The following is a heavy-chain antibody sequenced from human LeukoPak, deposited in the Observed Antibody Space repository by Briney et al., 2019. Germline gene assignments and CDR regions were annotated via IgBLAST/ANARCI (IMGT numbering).Heavy chain of an antibody. CDR2: IRYDGNNK. CDR1: GFTFSNYG. J-gene: IGHJ4*02. V-gene: IGHV3-30*02. CDR3: ARDLYRIVVVPHYFDY. D-gene: IGHD3-22*01. Sequence: GGSLRLSCGASGFTFSNYGMLWVRQAPGKGLDWVSFIRYDGNNKLYADSVKGRFTISRDNSKNTLYLHINSLRAEDTAVYYCARDLYRIVVVPHYFDYWGQGTLVTVSS.